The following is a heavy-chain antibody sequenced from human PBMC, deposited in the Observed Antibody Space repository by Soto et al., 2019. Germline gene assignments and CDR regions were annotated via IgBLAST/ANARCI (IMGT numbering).Heavy chain of an antibody. CDR3: ASVRVGY. CDR1: GFTFSTLA. D-gene: IGHD1-26*01. CDR2: VLASGTGT. Sequence: GGSLRXXCAASGFTFSTLAMTWVRQAPGKGLEWVSSVLASGTGTYYADSVKGRFTISRDNSKNTVYLQMNSLSAEDTALYYCASVRVGYWGQGTLVTVSS. V-gene: IGHV3-23*01. J-gene: IGHJ4*02.